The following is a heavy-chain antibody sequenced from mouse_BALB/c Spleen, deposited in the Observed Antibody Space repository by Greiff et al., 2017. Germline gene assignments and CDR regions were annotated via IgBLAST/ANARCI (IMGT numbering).Heavy chain of an antibody. V-gene: IGHV5-6*03. CDR3: ARQGPYGYYFDY. D-gene: IGHD2-2*01. CDR2: ISSGGSYT. Sequence: EVKLVESGGGLVKPGGSLKLSCAASGFTFSGYGMSWVRQTPDKRLEWVATISSGGSYTYYPDSVKGRFTISRDNAKNTLYLQMSSLKSEDTAMYYCARQGPYGYYFDYWGQGTTLTVSS. J-gene: IGHJ2*01. CDR1: GFTFSGYG.